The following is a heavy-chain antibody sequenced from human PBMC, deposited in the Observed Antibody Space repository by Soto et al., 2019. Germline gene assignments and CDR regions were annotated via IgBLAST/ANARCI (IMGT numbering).Heavy chain of an antibody. CDR2: INPNSGGT. J-gene: IGHJ6*02. CDR3: AREVAAAGTLYYYGMDV. Sequence: VASVKGACQSSVYTLSGDYGGWVRQAPGQGLEWMGRINPNSGGTNYAQKFQGWVTMTRDTSISTAYMELSRLRSDDTAVYYCAREVAAAGTLYYYGMDVWGQGTTVTVSS. CDR1: VYTLSGDY. D-gene: IGHD6-13*01. V-gene: IGHV1-2*04.